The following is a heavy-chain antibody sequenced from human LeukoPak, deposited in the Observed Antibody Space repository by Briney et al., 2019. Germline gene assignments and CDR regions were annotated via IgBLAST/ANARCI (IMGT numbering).Heavy chain of an antibody. CDR2: IYTSGST. CDR3: ARRGFSYGLDQYYFDY. J-gene: IGHJ4*02. V-gene: IGHV4-61*02. CDR1: GGSISSGSYY. D-gene: IGHD5-18*01. Sequence: SETLSLTRTVSGGSISSGSYYWSWLRQPAGKGLEWIGRIYTSGSTNYNPSLKSRVTISVDTSKNQFSLRLSSVSAADTAVYYCARRGFSYGLDQYYFDYWGQGTLLSVSS.